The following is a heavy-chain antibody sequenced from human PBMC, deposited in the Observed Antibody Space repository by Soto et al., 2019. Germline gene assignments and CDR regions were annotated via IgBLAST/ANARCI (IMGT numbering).Heavy chain of an antibody. CDR3: VRTSLVVAAATREDY. CDR1: GFTFSSYW. J-gene: IGHJ4*02. CDR2: INSDGSST. V-gene: IGHV3-74*01. D-gene: IGHD2-15*01. Sequence: EVQLVESGGGLVQPGGSLRLSCAASGFTFSSYWMHWVRQAPGKGLVWVSRINSDGSSTGYADSVKGRFTISRDNAKNTLYPQMNSLRAEDTAVYYCVRTSLVVAAATREDYWGQGTLVTVSS.